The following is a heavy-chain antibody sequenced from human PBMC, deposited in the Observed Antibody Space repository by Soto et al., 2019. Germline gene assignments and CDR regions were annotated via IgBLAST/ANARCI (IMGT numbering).Heavy chain of an antibody. V-gene: IGHV4-61*01. J-gene: IGHJ4*02. D-gene: IGHD3-9*01. CDR2: IYYSGST. CDR3: ARWYYDIWTGYPPNFDY. Sequence: SETLSLTCTVSGGSVNSGSYYWSWIRQPPGKGLECIGYIYYSGSTKYNPSLKSRVTISVDTSKNQFSLKLSSVTAADTAVYYCARWYYDIWTGYPPNFDYWGQGTLVTVSS. CDR1: GGSVNSGSYY.